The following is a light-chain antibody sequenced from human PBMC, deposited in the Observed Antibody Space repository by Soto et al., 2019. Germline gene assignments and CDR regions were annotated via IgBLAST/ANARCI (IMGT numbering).Light chain of an antibody. J-gene: IGLJ1*01. CDR1: NSNIGSNT. V-gene: IGLV1-44*01. Sequence: QSALTQPPSASGTTGQRVTISCSGSNSNIGSNTVNWYQQVPGTAPKLLIYGYNQRPSGVPARFSGSRSGTSASLAISGLQSVDEADYYSSAWDDSLNGYVSGTGTKVTVL. CDR3: SAWDDSLNGYV. CDR2: GYN.